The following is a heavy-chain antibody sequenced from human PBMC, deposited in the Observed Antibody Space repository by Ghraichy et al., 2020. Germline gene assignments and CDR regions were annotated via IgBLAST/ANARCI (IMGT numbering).Heavy chain of an antibody. Sequence: GGSLRLSCTASGFTFSIHTMSWVRQAPGKGLEWVSSVIGDNGERSYADSVKGRCAISKDRSRDTLYLELSGLRAEDSAVYYCAKDRTPDGLWDIDFWGRGTQVTVSS. CDR2: VIGDNGER. D-gene: IGHD3/OR15-3a*01. CDR1: GFTFSIHT. CDR3: AKDRTPDGLWDIDF. V-gene: IGHV3-23*01. J-gene: IGHJ2*01.